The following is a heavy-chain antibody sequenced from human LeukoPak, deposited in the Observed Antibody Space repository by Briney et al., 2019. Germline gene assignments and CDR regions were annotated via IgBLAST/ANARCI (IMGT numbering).Heavy chain of an antibody. D-gene: IGHD5-12*01. CDR2: IYHSGST. CDR1: GGSISSYY. J-gene: IGHJ4*02. Sequence: SETLSLTCTVSGGSISSYYWSWVRQPPGKGLEWIGEIYHSGSTNYNPSLKSRVTISVDTSKNQFSLKLSSVTAADTAVYYCARGRGGGYSGYGPLHGAGTGYWGQGTLVTVSS. CDR3: ARGRGGGYSGYGPLHGAGTGY. V-gene: IGHV4-34*01.